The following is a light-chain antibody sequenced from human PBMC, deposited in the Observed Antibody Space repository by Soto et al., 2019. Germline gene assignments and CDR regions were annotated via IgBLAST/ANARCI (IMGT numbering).Light chain of an antibody. CDR3: QQYSNWPSWT. V-gene: IGKV3-15*01. CDR2: GAS. CDR1: QSVSSF. Sequence: EKVMTQSPATLSVSPGERATLSCRDSQSVSSFLAWYQQKPGQAPRLLIYGASTRATGIPARFSGSGSGTEFTLTISSLQSEDFAVYYCQQYSNWPSWTFGQGTKVEVK. J-gene: IGKJ1*01.